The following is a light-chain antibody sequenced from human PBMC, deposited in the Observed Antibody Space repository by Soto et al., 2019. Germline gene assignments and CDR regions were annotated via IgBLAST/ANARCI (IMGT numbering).Light chain of an antibody. Sequence: EIVLTQSPGTLSLSPGERATLSCRASQSVSSSYLAWYQQKPGQAPRLLIYGASSGATGIPDRFSGSGSGTDFTLTISRLEPEDFAVYYCQQYGSSPYTFGQGTKLEIK. CDR2: GAS. J-gene: IGKJ2*01. V-gene: IGKV3-20*01. CDR3: QQYGSSPYT. CDR1: QSVSSSY.